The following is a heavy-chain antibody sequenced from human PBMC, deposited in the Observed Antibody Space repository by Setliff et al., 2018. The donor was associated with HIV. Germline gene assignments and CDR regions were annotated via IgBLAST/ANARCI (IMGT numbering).Heavy chain of an antibody. CDR2: IHTRGSI. Sequence: PSETLSLTCTVSGGSLRDYYWSWLRQSPGKGLEWIGYIHTRGSINYIPCLKTLATVSLDTSKNQFFLKLTSVTAADMAIYYCVRHPREEPQRNYKFDSWGQGMLVTVSS. V-gene: IGHV4-4*09. D-gene: IGHD1-7*01. CDR1: GGSLRDYY. CDR3: VRHPREEPQRNYKFDS. J-gene: IGHJ4*02.